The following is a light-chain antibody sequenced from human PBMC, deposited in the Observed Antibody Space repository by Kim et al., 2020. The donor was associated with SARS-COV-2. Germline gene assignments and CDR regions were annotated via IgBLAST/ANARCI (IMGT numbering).Light chain of an antibody. CDR2: KDN. J-gene: IGLJ3*02. CDR3: QTWDSGTVL. V-gene: IGLV3-1*01. Sequence: SVSPGKTASISCSGHRLGDRYACWYQQKAGQSPVLVIYKDNKRPSGIPERFSGSNSGNTATLTISGTQAMDEADYYCQTWDSGTVLFGGGTQLTVL. CDR1: RLGDRY.